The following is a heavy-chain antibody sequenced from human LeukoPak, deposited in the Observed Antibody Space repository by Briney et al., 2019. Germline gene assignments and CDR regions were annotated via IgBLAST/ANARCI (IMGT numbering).Heavy chain of an antibody. Sequence: ASVKVSCKASGYTFTGYYMHWVRQAPGQGLEWMGWINPNSGGTNYAQKFQGRVTMTRDTSISTAYMELSRLRSDDTAVYYCARRYCSSTSCYQATDYWGQGTLVTVSS. J-gene: IGHJ4*02. V-gene: IGHV1-2*02. CDR2: INPNSGGT. CDR3: ARRYCSSTSCYQATDY. D-gene: IGHD2-2*01. CDR1: GYTFTGYY.